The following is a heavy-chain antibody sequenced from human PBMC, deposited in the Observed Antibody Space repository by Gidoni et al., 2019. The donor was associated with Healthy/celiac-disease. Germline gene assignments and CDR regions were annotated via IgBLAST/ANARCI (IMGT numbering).Heavy chain of an antibody. D-gene: IGHD2-2*01. J-gene: IGHJ6*02. CDR2: ISWNSGSI. CDR1: GFTFDDYA. CDR3: AKDLESCSSTSCFGYYYGMDV. Sequence: EVQLVESGGGLVQPGRSLRLSCAASGFTFDDYAMHWVRQAPGKGLEWVSGISWNSGSIGYADSVKGRFTISRDNAKNSLYLQMNSLRAEDTALYYCAKDLESCSSTSCFGYYYGMDVWGQGTTVTVSS. V-gene: IGHV3-9*01.